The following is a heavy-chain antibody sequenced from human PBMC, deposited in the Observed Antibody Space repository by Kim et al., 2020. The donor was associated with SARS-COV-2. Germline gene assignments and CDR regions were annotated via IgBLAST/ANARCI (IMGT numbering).Heavy chain of an antibody. J-gene: IGHJ3*02. Sequence: VKGRFTISRDNAKNSLYLQMNSLRAEDTALYYCAKDPDPYYGSGSGAFDIWGQGTMVTVSS. D-gene: IGHD3-10*01. V-gene: IGHV3-9*01. CDR3: AKDPDPYYGSGSGAFDI.